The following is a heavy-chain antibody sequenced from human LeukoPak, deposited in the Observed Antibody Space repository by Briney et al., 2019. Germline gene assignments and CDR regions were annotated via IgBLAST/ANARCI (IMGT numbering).Heavy chain of an antibody. CDR3: ARDMVLDCSSTSCYRFFDY. CDR1: GYTFTSYG. Sequence: RASVKVSCKASGYTFTSYGISWVRQAPGQGLEWMGWISAYNGNTNYAQKLQGRVTKTRDTSTSTAYMELRSLRSDDTAVYYCARDMVLDCSSTSCYRFFDYWGQGTLVTVSS. J-gene: IGHJ4*02. V-gene: IGHV1-18*01. CDR2: ISAYNGNT. D-gene: IGHD2-2*01.